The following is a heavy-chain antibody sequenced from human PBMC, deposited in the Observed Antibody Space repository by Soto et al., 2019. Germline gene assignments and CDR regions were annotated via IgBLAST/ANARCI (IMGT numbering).Heavy chain of an antibody. CDR3: ARWGTTGGLDV. CDR1: GFTFRSYV. D-gene: IGHD3-16*01. CDR2: TSYDGSNN. V-gene: IGHV3-30*03. Sequence: QVQLVESGGGVVQPGTSLRLSCVGSGFTFRSYVIHWVRQAPGKGLEWVALTSYDGSNNFYGDSVKGRFTISRHNSRNTVELQIDSLTLEDSALYYCARWGTTGGLDVWGQGILVSVSS. J-gene: IGHJ4*02.